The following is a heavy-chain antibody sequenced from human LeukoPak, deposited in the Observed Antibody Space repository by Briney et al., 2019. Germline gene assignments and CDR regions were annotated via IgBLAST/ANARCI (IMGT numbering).Heavy chain of an antibody. CDR3: ANLAPYYYDSSGYYHLVY. D-gene: IGHD3-22*01. Sequence: GGSLRLSCAASGFTFSSYAMSWVRQAPGKGLEWVSAISGSGGSTYYADSVKGRFTISRDNSKNTLYLQMNSLRAEDTAVYYCANLAPYYYDSSGYYHLVYWGQGTVVTVSS. CDR1: GFTFSSYA. J-gene: IGHJ4*02. CDR2: ISGSGGST. V-gene: IGHV3-23*01.